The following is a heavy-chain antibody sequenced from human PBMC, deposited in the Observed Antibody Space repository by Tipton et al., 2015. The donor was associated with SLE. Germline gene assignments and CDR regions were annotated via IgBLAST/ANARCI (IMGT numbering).Heavy chain of an antibody. Sequence: GLVKPSETLSLTCTVSGGSISSYYWSWIRQPPGKGLEWIGYIYTSGSTNYNPSLKSRVTLSVDTSKNQFSLKLSSVTAADTAVYYCAKYKDYGSGSYAAFDYWGQGTLVTVSS. CDR2: IYTSGST. CDR3: AKYKDYGSGSYAAFDY. D-gene: IGHD3-10*01. V-gene: IGHV4-4*09. CDR1: GGSISSYY. J-gene: IGHJ4*02.